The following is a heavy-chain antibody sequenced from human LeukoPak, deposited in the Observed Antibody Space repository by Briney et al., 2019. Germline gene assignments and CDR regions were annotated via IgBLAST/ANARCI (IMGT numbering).Heavy chain of an antibody. V-gene: IGHV1-18*04. CDR2: ISGYNGNT. J-gene: IGHJ4*02. CDR3: ARDFHSSGYYHYFHY. D-gene: IGHD3-22*01. Sequence: ASVKVSCKASGYTFAAYYMHWVRQAPGQGLEWMGWISGYNGNTNYAQKLQGRVTMTTDTSTSTAYMELRSLRSDDTAVYYCARDFHSSGYYHYFHYWGQGTLVTVSS. CDR1: GYTFAAYY.